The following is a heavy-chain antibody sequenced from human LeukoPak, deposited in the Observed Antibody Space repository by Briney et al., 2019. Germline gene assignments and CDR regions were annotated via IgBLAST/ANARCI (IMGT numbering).Heavy chain of an antibody. J-gene: IGHJ5*02. CDR1: GYTFTSYY. CDR2: INPSGGST. V-gene: IGHV1-46*01. D-gene: IGHD1-26*01. CDR3: ARDLGSYLYWFDP. Sequence: GASVKVSCKASGYTFTSYYMHWVRQAPGQGLEWMGIINPSGGSTSYAQKFQGRVTMTRDTSTSTVYMELSGLRSEDTAVYYCARDLGSYLYWFDPWGQGTLVTVSS.